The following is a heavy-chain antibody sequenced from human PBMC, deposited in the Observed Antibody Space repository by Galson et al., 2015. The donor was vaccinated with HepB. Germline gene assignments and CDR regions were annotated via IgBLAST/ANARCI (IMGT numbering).Heavy chain of an antibody. D-gene: IGHD2-21*01. CDR1: GFTFSSYA. V-gene: IGHV3-30-3*01. J-gene: IGHJ5*02. Sequence: SLRLSCAASGFTFSSYAMHWVRQAPGKGLEWVAVISYDGSNKYYADSVKGRFTISRDNSKNTLYLQMNSLRAEDTAVYYCARGEDWTWGQGTPVTVSS. CDR3: ARGEDWT. CDR2: ISYDGSNK.